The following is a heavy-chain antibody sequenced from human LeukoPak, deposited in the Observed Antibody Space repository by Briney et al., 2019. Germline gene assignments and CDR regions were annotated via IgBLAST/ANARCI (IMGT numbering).Heavy chain of an antibody. CDR1: AFTLSNYP. Sequence: GGSLRLSCAASAFTLSNYPVTRVRQAPGKVLEWVSTISANVVTTYYADSVKGRLTISRDNTKNKLYLQMNSLGAEETAVYYCAKGRLPVCGGDCYSVDYWAQGNVVSVSS. CDR2: ISANVVTT. J-gene: IGHJ4*02. CDR3: AKGRLPVCGGDCYSVDY. D-gene: IGHD2-21*02. V-gene: IGHV3-23*01.